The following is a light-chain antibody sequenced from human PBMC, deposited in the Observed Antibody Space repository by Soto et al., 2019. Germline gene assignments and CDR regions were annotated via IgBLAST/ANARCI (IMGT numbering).Light chain of an antibody. Sequence: QSALTQPRSVSGSPGQSVTISCTGTSSDVGGYNYVSWYQQHPGKAPKLVICDVSKRPSGVPDRFSGSKSGNTASLTISGLQAEDEADYYCCSYAGNSLWVFGGGTKVTVL. J-gene: IGLJ3*02. V-gene: IGLV2-11*01. CDR2: DVS. CDR1: SSDVGGYNY. CDR3: CSYAGNSLWV.